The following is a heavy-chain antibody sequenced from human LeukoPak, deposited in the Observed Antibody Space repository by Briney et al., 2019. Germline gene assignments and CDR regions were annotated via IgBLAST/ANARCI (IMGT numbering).Heavy chain of an antibody. V-gene: IGHV3-73*01. CDR3: TRRSHDYGFLWGSYRSLDY. Sequence: GGSLRLSCAASGFTFSGSAMHWVRQASGKGLEWVGRIRSKANSYATAYAASVKGRFTISRDDSKNTAYLHMNSLKTEDTAVYYCTRRSHDYGFLWGSYRSLDYWGQGTLVTVSS. J-gene: IGHJ4*02. D-gene: IGHD3-16*02. CDR2: IRSKANSYAT. CDR1: GFTFSGSA.